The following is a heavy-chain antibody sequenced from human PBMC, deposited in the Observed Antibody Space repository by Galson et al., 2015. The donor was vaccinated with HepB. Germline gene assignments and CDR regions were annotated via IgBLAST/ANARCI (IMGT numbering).Heavy chain of an antibody. D-gene: IGHD2-8*01. J-gene: IGHJ6*02. CDR1: GGTFSSYA. CDR2: IIPIFGTA. V-gene: IGHV1-69*13. CDR3: ARLKLGYCTNGVCSHYYYYGMDV. Sequence: SVKVSCKASGGTFSSYAISWVRQAPGQGLEWMGGIIPIFGTANYAQKFQGRVTITADESTSTAYMELSSLRSEDTAVYYCARLKLGYCTNGVCSHYYYYGMDVWGQGTTVTVSS.